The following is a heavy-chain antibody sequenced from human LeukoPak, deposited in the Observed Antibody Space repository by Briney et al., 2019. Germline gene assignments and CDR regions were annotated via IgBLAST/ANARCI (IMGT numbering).Heavy chain of an antibody. CDR3: ARDYVYGYSYGFYYYYMDA. CDR1: GGSISSGSYY. Sequence: SETLSLTCTVSGGSISSGSYYWSWIRQPAGKGLEWIGRIYTSGSTNYNPSLKSRVTISVDTSKNQFSLKLSSVTAADTAVYYCARDYVYGYSYGFYYYYMDAWGKGTTVTVSS. D-gene: IGHD5-18*01. J-gene: IGHJ6*03. V-gene: IGHV4-61*02. CDR2: IYTSGST.